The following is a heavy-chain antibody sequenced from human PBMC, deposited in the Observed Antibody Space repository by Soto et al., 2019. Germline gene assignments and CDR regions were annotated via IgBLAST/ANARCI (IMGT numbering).Heavy chain of an antibody. CDR3: ATRRDYYGMDV. CDR2: IYPGDSDT. V-gene: IGHV5-51*01. CDR1: GYIFTSYW. Sequence: VESLKISCTGSGYIFTSYWIGWVLQMPGKGLEWMGIIYPGDSDTRYSPSFQSQVTISADKSISTAYLQWSSLKASDTAMYYCATRRDYYGMDVWGQGTTVTVSS. J-gene: IGHJ6*02.